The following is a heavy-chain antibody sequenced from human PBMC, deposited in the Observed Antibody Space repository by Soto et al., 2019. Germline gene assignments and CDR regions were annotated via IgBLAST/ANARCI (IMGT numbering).Heavy chain of an antibody. V-gene: IGHV1-18*01. CDR3: ARGGYYDSSGSRNYFYYGMNV. J-gene: IGHJ6*02. CDR1: GYTFSSYG. Sequence: QVQLVQSGAEVKKPGASVKVSCKASGYTFSSYGINWVRQAPGQGLEWLGWVSPYDGYTNYAQILQGRVSMTTDTSTKTAYMEVRSLRSDDTAVYYCARGGYYDSSGSRNYFYYGMNVWCQGTTVTVSS. D-gene: IGHD3-22*01. CDR2: VSPYDGYT.